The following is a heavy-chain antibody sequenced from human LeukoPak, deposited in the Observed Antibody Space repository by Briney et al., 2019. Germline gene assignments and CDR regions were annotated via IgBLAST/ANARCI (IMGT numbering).Heavy chain of an antibody. J-gene: IGHJ4*02. D-gene: IGHD4-23*01. V-gene: IGHV3-74*01. CDR1: GFTFSSYW. CDR3: ARGRPHGNDY. Sequence: GGPLRLSCAASGFTFSSYWMNWVRHAPGKGLVWVSRIASDGSSTTYADSVKGRFSISRDNAKNTLYLQMNSLRVEDTAVYYCARGRPHGNDYWGQGTLVTVSS. CDR2: IASDGSST.